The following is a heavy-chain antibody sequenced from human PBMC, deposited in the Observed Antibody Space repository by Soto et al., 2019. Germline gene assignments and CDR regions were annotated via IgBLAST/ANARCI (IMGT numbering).Heavy chain of an antibody. CDR2: IHHSGTT. J-gene: IGHJ4*01. D-gene: IGHD6-13*01. Sequence: QVQLQESGPGLVKSSGTLSLTCAVSSGSISSSSWYSWVRQPPGQGLEWIGEIHHSGTTYCDSALECRLSISLDAPRNQFSLRLLSVTAADSAVYYCAGQGHSSYTFPNWGHGALDTGSS. V-gene: IGHV4-4*02. CDR3: AGQGHSSYTFPN. CDR1: SGSISSSSW.